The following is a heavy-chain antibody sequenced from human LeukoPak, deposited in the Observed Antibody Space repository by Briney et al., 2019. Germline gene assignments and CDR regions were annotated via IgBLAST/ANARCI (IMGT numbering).Heavy chain of an antibody. CDR2: ISYDASNK. CDR1: GFAFSSYA. Sequence: PGRSLRLSCAASGFAFSSYAMHWVRQAPGKGLEWVAVISYDASNKFYADSVKGRFTISRDNAKNSLFLQMDGLRVDDTAVYFCARDGRGGHNDFWGQGTLITVSS. D-gene: IGHD4-23*01. J-gene: IGHJ4*02. V-gene: IGHV3-30*04. CDR3: ARDGRGGHNDF.